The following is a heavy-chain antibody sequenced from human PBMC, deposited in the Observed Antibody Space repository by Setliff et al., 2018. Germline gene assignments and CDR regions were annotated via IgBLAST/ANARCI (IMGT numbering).Heavy chain of an antibody. V-gene: IGHV4-34*01. Sequence: PSETLSLTCAVYGDYFSDYYWSWIRQPPGKGLEWIEEINHRRSTNYDPDLRSRVTMSVDTSKNQFSLMLTSVTAADTAVYFCARDPGFHSGTWCLGDWGQGTQVTVSS. D-gene: IGHD2-8*01. CDR1: GDYFSDYY. CDR3: ARDPGFHSGTWCLGD. J-gene: IGHJ4*02. CDR2: INHRRST.